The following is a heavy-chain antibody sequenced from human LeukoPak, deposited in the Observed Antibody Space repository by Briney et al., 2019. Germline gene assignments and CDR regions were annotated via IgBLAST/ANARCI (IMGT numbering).Heavy chain of an antibody. CDR3: ARGRIDCSGGSCYYPVFDY. Sequence: GGSLRLSCEASGFTFSSYAMHWVRQAPGKGLEWVAVISYDGSNKYYADSVKGRFTISRDNSKNTLYLQMNSLRAEDTAVYYCARGRIDCSGGSCYYPVFDYWGQGTLVTVSS. CDR2: ISYDGSNK. CDR1: GFTFSSYA. D-gene: IGHD2-15*01. V-gene: IGHV3-30-3*01. J-gene: IGHJ4*02.